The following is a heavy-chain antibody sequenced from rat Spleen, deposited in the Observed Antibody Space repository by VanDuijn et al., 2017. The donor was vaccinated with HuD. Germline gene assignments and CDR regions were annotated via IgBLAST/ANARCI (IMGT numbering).Heavy chain of an antibody. J-gene: IGHJ4*01. V-gene: IGHV10-5*01. CDR2: IRTKPNNYAT. CDR1: GFTFSNAA. Sequence: VQVVESGGGLVQPKESLKISCAASGFTFSNAAMYWVRQAPGKGLEWVARIRTKPNNYATYYADSVKGRFTISRDDSKSMVYLQMDNLKTEDTAMYYCTAGVITTMDAWGQGASVTVS. CDR3: TAGVITTMDA. D-gene: IGHD1-10*01.